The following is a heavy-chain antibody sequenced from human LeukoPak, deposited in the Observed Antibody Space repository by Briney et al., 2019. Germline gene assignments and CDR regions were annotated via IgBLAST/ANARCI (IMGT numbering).Heavy chain of an antibody. J-gene: IGHJ3*02. V-gene: IGHV4-31*03. D-gene: IGHD3-10*02. Sequence: PSETLSLTCTVSGGSITSGGSYWSWIRQHPGKGLEWIGYIYYSGGTYYNPSLESRLTISLDTSKNQFSLKLSSVTAADTAIYYCARCAGGWDAFDIWGQGTMVTVSS. CDR2: IYYSGGT. CDR3: ARCAGGWDAFDI. CDR1: GGSITSGGSY.